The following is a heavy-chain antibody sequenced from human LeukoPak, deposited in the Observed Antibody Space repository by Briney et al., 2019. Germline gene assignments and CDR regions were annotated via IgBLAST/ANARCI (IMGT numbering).Heavy chain of an antibody. CDR1: GYTFTGYY. CDR2: SNPNSGGT. D-gene: IGHD6-13*01. Sequence: GASVKVSCKASGYTFTGYYMHWVRQAPGQGLEWMGWSNPNSGGTNYAQKFQGRVTMTRDTSISTAYMELSRLRSDDTGVYYCAREVSSSWYGYYFDYWGQGTLVTVSS. V-gene: IGHV1-2*02. CDR3: AREVSSSWYGYYFDY. J-gene: IGHJ4*02.